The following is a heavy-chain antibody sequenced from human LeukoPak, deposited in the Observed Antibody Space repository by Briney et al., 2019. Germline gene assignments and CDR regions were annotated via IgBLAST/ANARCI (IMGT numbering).Heavy chain of an antibody. D-gene: IGHD5-18*01. CDR3: ARDSRQLGSKSNYDY. CDR2: IYYSGST. V-gene: IGHV4-59*12. CDR1: GGSISSYY. J-gene: IGHJ4*02. Sequence: PSETLSLTCTVSGGSISSYYWSWIRQPPGKGLEWIGYIYYSGSTNYNPSLKSRVTISVDTSKNQFSLKLSSVTAADTAVYYCARDSRQLGSKSNYDYWGQGTLVTVSS.